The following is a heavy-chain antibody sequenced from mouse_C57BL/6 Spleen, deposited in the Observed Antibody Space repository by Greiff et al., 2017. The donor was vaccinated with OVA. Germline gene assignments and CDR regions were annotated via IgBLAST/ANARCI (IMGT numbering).Heavy chain of an antibody. D-gene: IGHD1-1*01. V-gene: IGHV1-69*01. Sequence: QVQLQQPGAELVMPGASVKLSCKASGYTFTSHWMHWVKQRPGQGLEWIGEIDPSDSYTNYNQKFKGKSTLTVDKSSSTAYMQLSSLTSEDSAVYYCARGTTVVEGYFDVWGTGTTVTVSS. CDR3: ARGTTVVEGYFDV. CDR2: IDPSDSYT. J-gene: IGHJ1*03. CDR1: GYTFTSHW.